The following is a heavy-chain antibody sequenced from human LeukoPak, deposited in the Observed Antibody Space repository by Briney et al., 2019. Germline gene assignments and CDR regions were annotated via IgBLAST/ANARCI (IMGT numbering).Heavy chain of an antibody. Sequence: PQTLSLTCTVSGGSLTIAEYHWRSIRQPPGKGLEWIGYIYYSARTYNTPSPNSRITISLDTSKNQLSLKVASVAAADTAVYYCVRTRARVFDSEGQGTLITVSA. CDR2: IYYSART. J-gene: IGHJ4*02. CDR1: GGSLTIAEYH. CDR3: VRTRARVFDS. V-gene: IGHV4-30-4*01.